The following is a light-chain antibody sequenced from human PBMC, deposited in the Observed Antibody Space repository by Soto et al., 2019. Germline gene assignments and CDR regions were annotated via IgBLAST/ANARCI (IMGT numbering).Light chain of an antibody. V-gene: IGKV1-33*01. CDR3: QQYDDLPLT. Sequence: DLTMTQSLSSLSASVGDRVSITCQARQAIMFYLNWYQQKPGKAPKPLISGASNLEPGVPSRFTGSGSETMFTLTISSLQPEDFATYYCQQYDDLPLTFGGGTHVE. CDR1: QAIMFY. J-gene: IGKJ4*01. CDR2: GAS.